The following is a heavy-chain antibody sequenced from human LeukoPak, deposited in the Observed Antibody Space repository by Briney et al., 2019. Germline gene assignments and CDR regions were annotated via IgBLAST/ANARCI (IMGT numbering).Heavy chain of an antibody. V-gene: IGHV3-30*04. CDR2: ISYDGSDK. CDR1: GFTFSSYA. D-gene: IGHD5-18*01. Sequence: GGSLRLSCAASGFTFSSYAMYWVRQAPGKGLEWVAVISYDGSDKFYADSVKGRFTISRDSSKNTLYLQMNSLRAEDTAVYYCAKLGQLWLLSYFDYWGQGTLVTVSS. J-gene: IGHJ4*02. CDR3: AKLGQLWLLSYFDY.